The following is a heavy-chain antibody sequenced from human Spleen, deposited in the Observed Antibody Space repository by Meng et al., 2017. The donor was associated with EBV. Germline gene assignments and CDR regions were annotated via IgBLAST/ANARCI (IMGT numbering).Heavy chain of an antibody. CDR1: GGSVSSGDYY. J-gene: IGHJ4*02. CDR2: IYYSGST. V-gene: IGHV4-61*08. D-gene: IGHD3-16*01. CDR3: AYFGDFPPLW. Sequence: QVQLQESGPGLVKPTATLSLTCTVPGGSVSSGDYYWSWIRQPPGKRLEWIGYIYYSGSTNYNPSLKSRVTISVDTSKNQFSLKLSSVTPEDTAVYYCAYFGDFPPLWWGQGPRGTVDS.